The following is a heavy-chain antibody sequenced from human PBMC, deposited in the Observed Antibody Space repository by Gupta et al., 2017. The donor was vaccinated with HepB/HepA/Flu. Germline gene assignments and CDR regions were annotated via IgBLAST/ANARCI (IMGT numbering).Heavy chain of an antibody. V-gene: IGHV4-59*08. CDR3: ARSRGVPNYCYYGMDV. Sequence: QVQLQESGPGLVKPSETLSLTCTVSNDSISNYFWSWVRQPPGKGLEWIGYVLYRGGPSYNPSLKSRVTISLDTSKNQFSLRLTSVTAADTAVYFCARSRGVPNYCYYGMDVWGQGTTVTVSS. J-gene: IGHJ6*02. D-gene: IGHD3-10*01. CDR1: NDSISNYF. CDR2: VLYRGGP.